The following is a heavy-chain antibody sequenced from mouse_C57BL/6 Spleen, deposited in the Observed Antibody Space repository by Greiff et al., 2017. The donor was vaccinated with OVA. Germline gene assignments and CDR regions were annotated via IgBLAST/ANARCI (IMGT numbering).Heavy chain of an antibody. D-gene: IGHD1-1*01. Sequence: QVQLQQPGAELVMPGASVKLSCKASGYTFTSYWMHWVKQRPGQGLEWIGEIDPSDSYTNYNQKFKGKSTLTVDKPSSTAYVQLSSLTSEDSAVYYCARKNYGSSGDYWGQGTTLTVSS. J-gene: IGHJ2*01. CDR3: ARKNYGSSGDY. V-gene: IGHV1-69*01. CDR1: GYTFTSYW. CDR2: IDPSDSYT.